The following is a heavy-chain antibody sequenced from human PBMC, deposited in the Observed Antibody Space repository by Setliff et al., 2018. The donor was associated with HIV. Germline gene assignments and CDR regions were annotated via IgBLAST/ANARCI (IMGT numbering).Heavy chain of an antibody. CDR2: IHHSGTA. D-gene: IGHD3-10*01. J-gene: IGHJ3*02. Sequence: SETLSLTCTVSGGSITRTPYYWGWIRQPPGKGLEWLGSIHHSGTAYDNPSLKSRVTISVDPSKNQILLRLSSVTAADTAVYYCARRGTHGAFDIWGQGTMVTVSS. CDR1: GGSITRTPYY. CDR3: ARRGTHGAFDI. V-gene: IGHV4-39*01.